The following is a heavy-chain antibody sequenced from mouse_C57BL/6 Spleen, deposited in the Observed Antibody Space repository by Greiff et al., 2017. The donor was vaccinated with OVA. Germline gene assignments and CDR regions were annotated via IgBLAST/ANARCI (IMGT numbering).Heavy chain of an antibody. CDR3: ARGNLFDY. CDR1: GYTFTSYW. J-gene: IGHJ2*01. D-gene: IGHD2-1*01. Sequence: QVQLQQPGAELVMPGASVKLSCKASGYTFTSYWMHWVKQRPGQGLEWIGEIDPSDSYTNYNQKFKGKSTLTVDKSSSPAYMQLSSLTSEDSAVYYCARGNLFDYWGQGTTLTVSS. V-gene: IGHV1-69*01. CDR2: IDPSDSYT.